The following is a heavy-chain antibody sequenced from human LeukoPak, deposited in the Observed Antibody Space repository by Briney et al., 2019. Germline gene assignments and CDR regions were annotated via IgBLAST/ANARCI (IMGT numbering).Heavy chain of an antibody. V-gene: IGHV3-43*02. CDR1: GFTFDDYA. Sequence: PGGSLRLSCAASGFTFDDYAMHWVRQAPGKGLEWVSLISADGHNTYYADSVKGRFTVSRDNSNSSLYLQLNSLKSEDTAFYFCTRVGRSGWYFYYFAFWGQGSLVTVSS. D-gene: IGHD6-19*01. CDR2: ISADGHNT. J-gene: IGHJ4*02. CDR3: TRVGRSGWYFYYFAF.